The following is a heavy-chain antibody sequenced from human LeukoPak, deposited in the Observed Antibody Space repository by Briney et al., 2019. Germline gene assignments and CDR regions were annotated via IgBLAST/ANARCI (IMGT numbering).Heavy chain of an antibody. CDR2: IYYSGST. D-gene: IGHD3-10*01. J-gene: IGHJ2*01. V-gene: IGHV4-59*08. Sequence: SETLSLTCTVSGGSISSYYWSWIRQPPGKGLEWIGYIYYSGSTNYNPSLKSRVTISVDTSKNQFSLKLSSVTAADTAVYYCARRPTVPGELRYFDLWGRGTLVTVSS. CDR3: ARRPTVPGELRYFDL. CDR1: GGSISSYY.